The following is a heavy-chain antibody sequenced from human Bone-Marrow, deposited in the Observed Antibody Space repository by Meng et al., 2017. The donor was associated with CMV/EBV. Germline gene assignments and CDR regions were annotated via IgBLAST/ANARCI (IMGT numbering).Heavy chain of an antibody. D-gene: IGHD2-2*01. CDR1: GFTFDDYG. Sequence: GESLKISCAASGFTFDDYGMSWVRQVPGKGLEWVSGINWNGGSTGYADSVKGRFTISRDNAKNSLYLQMNSLRAEDTAVYYCARGDIVVVPAATPFDYWGQGTLVTVSS. J-gene: IGHJ4*02. CDR3: ARGDIVVVPAATPFDY. CDR2: INWNGGST. V-gene: IGHV3-20*04.